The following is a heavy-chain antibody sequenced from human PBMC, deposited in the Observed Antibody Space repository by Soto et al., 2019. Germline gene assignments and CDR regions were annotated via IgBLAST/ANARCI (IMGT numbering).Heavy chain of an antibody. CDR2: ISGSGSST. V-gene: IGHV3-23*01. CDR3: AKRVKGEYYDFWSGYFGY. CDR1: GFTFSTYA. D-gene: IGHD3-3*01. J-gene: IGHJ4*02. Sequence: EVQLLESGGGPVQPGGSLRVSCAASGFTFSTYAMTWVRQAPGKGLEWVSAISGSGSSTYYADSVKGRFTISRDNSKNMLYLQMNSLRAEDTALYYCAKRVKGEYYDFWSGYFGYWGQGTLVAVSS.